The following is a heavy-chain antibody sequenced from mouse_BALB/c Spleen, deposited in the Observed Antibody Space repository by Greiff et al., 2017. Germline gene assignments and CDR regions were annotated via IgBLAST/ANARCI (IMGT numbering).Heavy chain of an antibody. CDR1: GFTFSSFG. CDR3: ASPYYYGSSYGCAY. V-gene: IGHV5-17*02. CDR2: ISSGSSTI. Sequence: DVTLVESGGGLVQPGGSRKLSCAASGFTFSSFGMHWVRQAPEKGLEWVAYISSGSSTIYYADTVKGRFTISRDNPKNTLFLQMTSLRSEDTAMYYCASPYYYGSSYGCAYWGQGTLVTVAA. D-gene: IGHD1-1*01. J-gene: IGHJ3*01.